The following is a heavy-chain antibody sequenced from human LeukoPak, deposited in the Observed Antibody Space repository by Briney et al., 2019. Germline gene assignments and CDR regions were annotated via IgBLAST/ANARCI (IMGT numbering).Heavy chain of an antibody. CDR3: ARNRGLDN. Sequence: PGGSLRLSCAASGFSFSSYWMSWVRQAPGKGLKWVANIKFDGSEKYYVDSVKGRFTISRDNAKDSLYLQMNNLRAEDTAVYHCARNRGLDNWGQGTLVTVSS. CDR1: GFSFSSYW. V-gene: IGHV3-7*01. CDR2: IKFDGSEK. J-gene: IGHJ4*02. D-gene: IGHD3-16*01.